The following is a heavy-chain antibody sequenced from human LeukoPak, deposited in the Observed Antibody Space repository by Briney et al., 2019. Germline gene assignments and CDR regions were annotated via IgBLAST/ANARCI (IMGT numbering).Heavy chain of an antibody. CDR2: INSDGSST. V-gene: IGHV3-74*01. J-gene: IGHJ4*02. CDR1: GFTFSSYW. CDR3: ARAKYYYDSSGYYYVVLDY. D-gene: IGHD3-22*01. Sequence: GGSLRLSCAGSGFTFSSYWMHWVRQAPGKGLVWVSRINSDGSSTSYADSVKGRFTISRDNAKNTLYLQTNSLRAEDTAVYYCARAKYYYDSSGYYYVVLDYWGQGTLVTVSS.